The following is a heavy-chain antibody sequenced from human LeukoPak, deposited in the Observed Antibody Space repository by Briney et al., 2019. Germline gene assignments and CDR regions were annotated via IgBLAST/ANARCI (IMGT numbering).Heavy chain of an antibody. CDR3: ARESQIYYDSSGDPDYFDY. CDR2: ISNNGGYT. J-gene: IGHJ4*02. Sequence: GGSLRLSCAASGFTFSSSAMSWVRQAPGKGLEWVSAISNNGGYTYYADSVQGRFTISRDNSKSTLCLQMNSLRAEDTAVYYCARESQIYYDSSGDPDYFDYWGQGTLVTVSS. D-gene: IGHD3-22*01. V-gene: IGHV3-23*01. CDR1: GFTFSSSA.